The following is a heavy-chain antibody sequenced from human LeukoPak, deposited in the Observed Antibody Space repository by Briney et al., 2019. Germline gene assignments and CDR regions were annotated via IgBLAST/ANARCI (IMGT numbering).Heavy chain of an antibody. Sequence: GGSLRLSCAASGFTFSSYSMSWVRQAPGKGLEWVSSISSSSSYIYYADSVKGRFTISRDNSKNTLYLQMNSLRAEDTAVYYCAKGSYYGDYGLFDYWGQGTLVTVS. D-gene: IGHD4-17*01. J-gene: IGHJ4*02. V-gene: IGHV3-21*04. CDR2: ISSSSSYI. CDR1: GFTFSSYS. CDR3: AKGSYYGDYGLFDY.